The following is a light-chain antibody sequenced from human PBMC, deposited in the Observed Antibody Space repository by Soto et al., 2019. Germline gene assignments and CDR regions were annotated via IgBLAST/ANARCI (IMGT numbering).Light chain of an antibody. CDR2: GAS. V-gene: IGKV3-15*01. CDR3: QQYNNWPPDRT. J-gene: IGKJ1*01. Sequence: EIVMTQSPATLSVSPGERATLCCRASQSVGSNLDWYQQRPGQAPRLLIYGASTRATGVPARFSGSGSGTEFTLTISSLQSEDFGIYFCQQYNNWPPDRTFGQGTKVEIK. CDR1: QSVGSN.